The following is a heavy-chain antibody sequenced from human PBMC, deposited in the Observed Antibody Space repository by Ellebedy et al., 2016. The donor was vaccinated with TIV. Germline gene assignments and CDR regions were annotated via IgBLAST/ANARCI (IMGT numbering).Heavy chain of an antibody. CDR2: IYYSGST. D-gene: IGHD4-17*01. CDR3: ARGGSYGDYTASFDY. CDR1: GGSISSYY. V-gene: IGHV4-59*12. Sequence: SETLSLXXTVSGGSISSYYWSWIRQPPGKGLEWIGYIYYSGSTNYNPSLKSRVTISVDTSKNQFSLKLSSVTAADTAVYYCARGGSYGDYTASFDYWGQGTLVTVSS. J-gene: IGHJ4*02.